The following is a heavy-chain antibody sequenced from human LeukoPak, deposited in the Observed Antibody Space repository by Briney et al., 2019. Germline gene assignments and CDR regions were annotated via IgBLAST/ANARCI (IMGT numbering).Heavy chain of an antibody. V-gene: IGHV3-23*01. J-gene: IGHJ3*02. D-gene: IGHD6-13*01. CDR1: GFTVSSNY. CDR3: AKGVAAGPGAFDI. Sequence: GGSLRLSCAASGFTVSSNYMSWVRQAPGKGLEWVSAISGSGGSTYYADSVKGRFTISRDNSKNTLYLQMNSLRAEDTAVYYCAKGVAAGPGAFDIWGQGTMVTVSS. CDR2: ISGSGGST.